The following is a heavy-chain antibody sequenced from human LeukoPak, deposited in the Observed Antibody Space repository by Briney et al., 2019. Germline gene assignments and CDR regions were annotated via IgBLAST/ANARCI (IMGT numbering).Heavy chain of an antibody. Sequence: PSETLSLTCAVYGGSFSGYLWSWIRQPPGKGLEWIGEMNHSGGINYNPSLKSRVTISVDTSKNQFSLKLSSVTAADTAVYYCARGRYDSSGSYSLFDYWGQGTLVTVSS. CDR3: ARGRYDSSGSYSLFDY. D-gene: IGHD3-22*01. J-gene: IGHJ4*02. CDR2: MNHSGGI. V-gene: IGHV4-34*01. CDR1: GGSFSGYL.